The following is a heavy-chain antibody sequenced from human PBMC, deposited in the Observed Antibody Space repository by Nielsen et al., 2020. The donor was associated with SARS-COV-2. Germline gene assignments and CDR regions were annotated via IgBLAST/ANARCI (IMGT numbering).Heavy chain of an antibody. J-gene: IGHJ4*02. D-gene: IGHD3-10*01. CDR2: IYSGDSST. CDR1: GFTFKSYV. Sequence: GESLKISCAASGFTFKSYVMSWVRQSPGKGLEWVAAIYSGDSSTYYADSVRGRFTISRDNSKNTLYLQMNSLRAEDTAVYYCAKPLTPGRQEVIFHWGQGTLVTVSS. V-gene: IGHV3-23*03. CDR3: AKPLTPGRQEVIFH.